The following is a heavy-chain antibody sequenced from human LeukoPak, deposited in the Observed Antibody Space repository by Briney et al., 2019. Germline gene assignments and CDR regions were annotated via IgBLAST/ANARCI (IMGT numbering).Heavy chain of an antibody. CDR3: AKDGTRWAFDY. CDR1: GFTFSSYG. Sequence: GGSLRLSCAATGFTFSSYGMSWVRQAPGKGLEWVSAISDSGDGTFYADSVKGRVTISRGTSKNTLYLQMNSLRAEDTALYYCAKDGTRWAFDYWGQGTLVTVSS. D-gene: IGHD4-23*01. J-gene: IGHJ4*02. V-gene: IGHV3-23*01. CDR2: ISDSGDGT.